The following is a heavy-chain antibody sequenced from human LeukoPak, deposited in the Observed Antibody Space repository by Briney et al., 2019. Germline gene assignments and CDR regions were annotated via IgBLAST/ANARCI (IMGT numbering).Heavy chain of an antibody. V-gene: IGHV3-53*01. CDR1: GFTVSSNY. Sequence: GGSLRLSCAASGFTVSSNYMSWVRQAPGKGLEWVSVIYSGGSTYYADSVKGRFTISRDNSKNTLYLQMNSLRAEDTAVYYCARMALYSSGPRERRFDYWGQGTLVTVSS. CDR2: IYSGGST. D-gene: IGHD6-19*01. CDR3: ARMALYSSGPRERRFDY. J-gene: IGHJ4*02.